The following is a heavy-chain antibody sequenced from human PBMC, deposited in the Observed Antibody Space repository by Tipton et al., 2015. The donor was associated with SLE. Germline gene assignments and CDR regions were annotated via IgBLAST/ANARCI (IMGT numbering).Heavy chain of an antibody. CDR1: GFTFSNYG. J-gene: IGHJ4*02. V-gene: IGHV3-30*02. CDR2: IRYDGSNQ. D-gene: IGHD1-14*01. Sequence: QLVQSGGGVVQPGGSLRLSCAASGFTFSNYGMHWVRQAPGKGLDWVAFIRYDGSNQYYVDSVKGRFTISRDKSKNTLFLQMNSLRAEDTALYYCAKDLYQNGNQILDSWGQGTLVTVSS. CDR3: AKDLYQNGNQILDS.